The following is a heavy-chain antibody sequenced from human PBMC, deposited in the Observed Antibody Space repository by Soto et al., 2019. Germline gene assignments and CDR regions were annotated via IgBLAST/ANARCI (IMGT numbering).Heavy chain of an antibody. CDR2: IYYSGST. Sequence: PSETLSLTCTVSGGSISSGDYYWSWIRQPPGKGLEWIGYIYYSGSTYYNPSLKSRVTISVDTSKNQFSLKLSSVTAADTAVYYCAREDEYYDSSGYAYYYGMDVWGQGTTVTVSS. CDR1: GGSISSGDYY. D-gene: IGHD3-22*01. J-gene: IGHJ6*02. V-gene: IGHV4-30-4*01. CDR3: AREDEYYDSSGYAYYYGMDV.